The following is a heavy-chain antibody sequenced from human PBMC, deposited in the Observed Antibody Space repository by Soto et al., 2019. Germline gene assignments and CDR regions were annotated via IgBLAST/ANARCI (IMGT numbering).Heavy chain of an antibody. CDR3: ARPQRLRGGPLGY. V-gene: IGHV1-8*01. Sequence: ASVTVSCQASGYTFTSYDINWVRQATGQGLEWMGWMNPNSGNTGYAQKFQGRVTMTRNTSISTAYMELSSLRSEDTAVYYCARPQRLRGGPLGYWGQGTLVTVSS. CDR1: GYTFTSYD. CDR2: MNPNSGNT. J-gene: IGHJ4*02. D-gene: IGHD1-1*01.